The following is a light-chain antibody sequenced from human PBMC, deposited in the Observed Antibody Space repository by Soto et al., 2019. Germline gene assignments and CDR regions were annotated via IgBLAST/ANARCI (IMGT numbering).Light chain of an antibody. CDR1: SSNIGSNY. CDR2: RNN. J-gene: IGLJ1*01. Sequence: QSVLTQPPSASGTPGQRVTISCSGSSSNIGSNYVYWYQQLPGTAPKLLIYRNNQRPSGVPDRFSGSKSGTSASLAISGLRSEDEADYYCEAWDDSLSGPRYVFGTGTKLTVL. CDR3: EAWDDSLSGPRYV. V-gene: IGLV1-47*01.